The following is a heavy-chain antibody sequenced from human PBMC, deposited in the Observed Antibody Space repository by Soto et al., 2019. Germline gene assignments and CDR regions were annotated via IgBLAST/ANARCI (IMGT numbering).Heavy chain of an antibody. CDR1: GFTFDDYA. CDR2: ISWNSGSI. D-gene: IGHD3-3*01. V-gene: IGHV3-9*01. CDR3: AKDSGPTYYDFWSGYQRLSYPDY. Sequence: GGSLRLSCAASGFTFDDYAMHWVRQAPGKDLEKVSVISWNSGSIGYADSVKGRFTISRDNAKNSLYLQMNSLRAEGTALYYCAKDSGPTYYDFWSGYQRLSYPDYWGQGTLVTVSS. J-gene: IGHJ4*02.